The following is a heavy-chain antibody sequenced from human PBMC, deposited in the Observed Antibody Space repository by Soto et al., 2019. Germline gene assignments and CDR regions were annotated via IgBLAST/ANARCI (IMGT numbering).Heavy chain of an antibody. V-gene: IGHV1-58*02. Sequence: ASVKVSCKASGYTFTSYAMHWVRQAPGQRFEWMGWIVVGNGNTKYAQKFQDRVTITRDMSTSTAYMELSSLRSEDTAVYYCAAEWRSSRNYYYYGMDVWGQGTTVTVSS. CDR1: GYTFTSYA. CDR3: AAEWRSSRNYYYYGMDV. D-gene: IGHD6-13*01. J-gene: IGHJ6*02. CDR2: IVVGNGNT.